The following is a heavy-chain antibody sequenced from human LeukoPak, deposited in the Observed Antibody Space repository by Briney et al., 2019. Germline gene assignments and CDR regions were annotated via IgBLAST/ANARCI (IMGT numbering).Heavy chain of an antibody. Sequence: PSETLSLTCAVYGGSFSGYYWSWIRPPPGKGLEWIGEINHSGSTNYNPSLKSRVTVSVDTSKNQFSLKLSSVTAADTAVYYCARGDHYYYDSSGYGLWGQGTMVTVSS. V-gene: IGHV4-34*01. D-gene: IGHD3-22*01. CDR1: GGSFSGYY. J-gene: IGHJ3*01. CDR2: INHSGST. CDR3: ARGDHYYYDSSGYGL.